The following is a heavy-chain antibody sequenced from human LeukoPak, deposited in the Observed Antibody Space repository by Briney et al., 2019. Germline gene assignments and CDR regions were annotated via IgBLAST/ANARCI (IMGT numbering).Heavy chain of an antibody. J-gene: IGHJ6*03. D-gene: IGHD2-15*01. CDR3: ARRLYCSGGSCPIPYFYYYMDV. CDR2: INHSGST. Sequence: PSETLSLTCAVYGGSFSGYYWSWIRQPPGKGLEWIGEINHSGSTNYNPSLKSRVTISVDTSKNQFSLKLSSVTAADTAVYYCARRLYCSGGSCPIPYFYYYMDVWGKGTTVTVSS. CDR1: GGSFSGYY. V-gene: IGHV4-34*01.